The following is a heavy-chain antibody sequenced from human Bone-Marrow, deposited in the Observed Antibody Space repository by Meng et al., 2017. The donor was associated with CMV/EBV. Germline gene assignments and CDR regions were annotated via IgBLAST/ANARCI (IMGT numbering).Heavy chain of an antibody. CDR2: IKYDGTEK. J-gene: IGHJ4*02. CDR1: GFIFKTYV. D-gene: IGHD3-22*01. V-gene: IGHV3-30*02. Sequence: GESLKISCVASGFIFKTYVMHWVRQAPGKGLEWVTGIKYDGTEKYYADSVRGRFTVSRDNSKNVLYLEMKSLRTEDTALYYCAYYSSSGYYFDDWGRGTRVTGSS. CDR3: AYYSSSGYYFDD.